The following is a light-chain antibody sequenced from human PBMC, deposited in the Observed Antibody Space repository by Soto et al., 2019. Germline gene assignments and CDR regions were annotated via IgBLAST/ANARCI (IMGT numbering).Light chain of an antibody. J-gene: IGKJ4*01. V-gene: IGKV3-15*01. CDR2: SAS. CDR1: QSISTE. CDR3: QKYDRAPLT. Sequence: EIAMTQSPATLSVSPGERATLSCRASQSISTELAWYQQIPGQPPRLLIYSASTRATGVPARFTGSGSGSEFTLTISGLQSEDFAIYYCQKYDRAPLTFGGGTKLEIK.